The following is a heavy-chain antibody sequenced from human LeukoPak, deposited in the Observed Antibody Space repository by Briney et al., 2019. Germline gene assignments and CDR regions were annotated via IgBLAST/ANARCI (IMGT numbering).Heavy chain of an antibody. Sequence: ASVKVSCKASGGTFSSYAISWVRQAPGQGLEWMGRIIPILGIANYAQKFQGRVTITADKSTSTAYMELSSLRSEDTAVYYCARDRGQPGYSGYDGVPRWYFDLWGRGTLVTVSS. CDR2: IIPILGIA. CDR1: GGTFSSYA. CDR3: ARDRGQPGYSGYDGVPRWYFDL. V-gene: IGHV1-69*04. D-gene: IGHD5-12*01. J-gene: IGHJ2*01.